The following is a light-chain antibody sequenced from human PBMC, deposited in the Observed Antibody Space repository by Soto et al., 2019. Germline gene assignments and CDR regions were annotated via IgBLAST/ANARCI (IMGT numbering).Light chain of an antibody. CDR1: QSVSSSY. Sequence: VSTQSPGTLSLSPGERATLSCRASQSVSSSYLAWYQQKPGQAPRLLIYDASNRATGIPARFSGSGSGTDFTLTISSLEPEDFAVYYCPQRSNWPITSCQGTRLEIK. V-gene: IGKV3-11*01. CDR2: DAS. CDR3: PQRSNWPIT. J-gene: IGKJ5*01.